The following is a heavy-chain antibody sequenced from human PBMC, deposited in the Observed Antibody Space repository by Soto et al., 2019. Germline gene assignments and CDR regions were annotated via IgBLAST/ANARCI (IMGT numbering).Heavy chain of an antibody. J-gene: IGHJ6*02. CDR2: ISAYNGNT. CDR3: ASELDGIDV. V-gene: IGHV1-18*01. CDR1: GYTFASYA. Sequence: ASVKVSCKASGYTFASYAISWMRQAPGQGLEWMGWISAYNGNTNYAQKLQGRVTMTTDTSTSTAYMELRSLRSDDTAVYYCASELDGIDVWGQGTTVTVSS.